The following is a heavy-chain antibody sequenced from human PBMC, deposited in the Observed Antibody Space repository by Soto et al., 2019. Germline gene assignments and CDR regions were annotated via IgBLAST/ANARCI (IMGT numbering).Heavy chain of an antibody. CDR1: GGSFSCYY. Sequence: PSETLSLTCAVYGGSFSCYYWSWIRQPPGKGLEWIGEINHSGSTNYNPSLKSRVTISVDTSKNQFSLKLSSVTAADTAVYYCARFYYYYYGMDVWGQGTTVTVSS. J-gene: IGHJ6*02. CDR2: INHSGST. CDR3: ARFYYYYYGMDV. V-gene: IGHV4-34*01.